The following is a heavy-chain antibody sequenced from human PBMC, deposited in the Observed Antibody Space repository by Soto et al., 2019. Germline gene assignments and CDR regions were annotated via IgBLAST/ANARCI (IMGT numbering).Heavy chain of an antibody. CDR2: IYYSGST. V-gene: IGHV4-59*01. CDR1: GGSISSYY. CDR3: AILTYDDRYCSGGSCYPLDY. Sequence: SETLSLTCTVSGGSISSYYWSWIRQPPGKGLEWVGYIYYSGSTNYNPSLKSRVNISVDTSKNQFSLKLGSVTAAATAVYYCAILTYDDRYCSGGSCYPLDYWGQGTLVTVSS. J-gene: IGHJ4*02. D-gene: IGHD2-15*01.